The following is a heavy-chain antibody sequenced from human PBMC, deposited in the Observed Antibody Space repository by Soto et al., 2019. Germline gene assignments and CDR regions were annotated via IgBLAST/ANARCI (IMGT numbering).Heavy chain of an antibody. V-gene: IGHV3-7*03. CDR3: ARDYKRGYDSDFDY. D-gene: IGHD5-12*01. Sequence: GGSLRLSCAASGFTFSSYWMSWVRQAPGKGLEWVANIKQDGSEKYYVDSVKGRFTISRDNAKNSLYLQMNSLRAEDTAVYYCARDYKRGYDSDFDYWGQGTLVTVSS. J-gene: IGHJ4*02. CDR1: GFTFSSYW. CDR2: IKQDGSEK.